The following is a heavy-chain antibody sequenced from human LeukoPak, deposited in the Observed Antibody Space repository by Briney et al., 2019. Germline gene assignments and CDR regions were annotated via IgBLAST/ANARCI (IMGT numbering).Heavy chain of an antibody. CDR1: GYTLTELS. CDR2: FDPEDGET. V-gene: IGHV1-24*01. J-gene: IGHJ4*02. Sequence: VASVKVSCKVSGYTLTELSMHWVRQAPGKGLEWMGGFDPEDGETIYAQKFQGRVTMTEDTSTDTAYMELSSLRSEDTAVYYCATASYCSSTSCPLIACYFDYWGQGTLVTVSS. D-gene: IGHD2-2*01. CDR3: ATASYCSSTSCPLIACYFDY.